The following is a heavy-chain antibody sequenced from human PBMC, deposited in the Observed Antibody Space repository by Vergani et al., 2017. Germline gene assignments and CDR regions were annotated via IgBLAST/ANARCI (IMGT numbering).Heavy chain of an antibody. CDR3: ARIGSHATDY. CDR2: MSSSSSYI. CDR1: GFTFSSYS. D-gene: IGHD3-10*01. Sequence: EVQLVESGGGLVKPGGSLRLSCAASGFTFSSYSMHWVRQAPGRGVEWVSSMSSSSSYIYYADSVKGRFSISTDNAKNSLYLQRNSLRAEDTAVYYGARIGSHATDYWGQGTLVTVSS. J-gene: IGHJ4*02. V-gene: IGHV3-21*01.